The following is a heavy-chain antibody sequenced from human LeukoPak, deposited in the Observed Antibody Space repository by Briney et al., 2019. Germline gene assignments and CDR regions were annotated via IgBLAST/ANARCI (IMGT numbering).Heavy chain of an antibody. CDR2: IYYSGTT. J-gene: IGHJ3*02. CDR1: GDSISSSSYY. V-gene: IGHV4-39*07. Sequence: SETLSLTCTVSGDSISSSSYYWVWIRQPPGKGLEWIGSIYYSGTTYYNVSHESRVTISLDTSKNQFSLKLSSVTAADTAVYYCATWGPNAFDMWGQGTMVTVSS. CDR3: ATWGPNAFDM. D-gene: IGHD7-27*01.